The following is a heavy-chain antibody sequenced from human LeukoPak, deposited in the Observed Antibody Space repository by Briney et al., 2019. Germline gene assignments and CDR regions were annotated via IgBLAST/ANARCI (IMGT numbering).Heavy chain of an antibody. CDR3: VRDQTIDSRAGPSDPFDV. D-gene: IGHD3-3*01. J-gene: IGHJ3*01. CDR2: IGTLADT. Sequence: GGSLRLSCAASGFTFSNYDMRWVRQTRGGGLEWVSGIGTLADTFYPDSAKGRFTISRDNAKNSLYLQMNSLRADDTAVYYCVRDQTIDSRAGPSDPFDVWGQGTMVTVSS. CDR1: GFTFSNYD. V-gene: IGHV3-13*01.